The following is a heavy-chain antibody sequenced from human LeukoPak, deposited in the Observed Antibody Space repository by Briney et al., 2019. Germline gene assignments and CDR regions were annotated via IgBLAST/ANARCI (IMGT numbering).Heavy chain of an antibody. Sequence: VKVSCKASGGTFSSYAISWVRQAPGQGLEWMGRIIPILGIANYAQKFQGRVTITADKSTSTAYMELSSLRSEDTAVYYCARGFHCSGGSCYDYWGQGTLVTVSS. V-gene: IGHV1-69*04. CDR3: ARGFHCSGGSCYDY. CDR1: GGTFSSYA. CDR2: IIPILGIA. D-gene: IGHD2-15*01. J-gene: IGHJ4*02.